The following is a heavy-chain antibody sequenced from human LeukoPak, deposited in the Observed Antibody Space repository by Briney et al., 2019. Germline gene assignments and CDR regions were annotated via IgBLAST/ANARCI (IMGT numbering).Heavy chain of an antibody. V-gene: IGHV1-24*01. CDR3: ATSSLSSSSVLFQNP. CDR1: GYTLTELS. J-gene: IGHJ5*02. CDR2: FDPEDGET. D-gene: IGHD6-6*01. Sequence: ASVKVSCKVSGYTLTELSMHWVRQAPGKGLGWMGGFDPEDGETIYAQKFQGRVTMTEDTSTDTAYMELSSLRSEDTAVYYCATSSLSSSSVLFQNPWGQGTLVTVSS.